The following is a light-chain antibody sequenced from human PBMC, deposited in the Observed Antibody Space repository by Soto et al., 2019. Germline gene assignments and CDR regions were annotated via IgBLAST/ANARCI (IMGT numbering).Light chain of an antibody. J-gene: IGLJ2*01. Sequence: QPVLTQPPSASGTPGQRVTFSCSGSTSNIGSNAVNWYQQLPGTDPKLLIYSNERRPSGVPDRFSGSKSGTSASLAISGLQSEDEADYYCTAWDDSLNGRLFGGGTKLTVL. CDR1: TSNIGSNA. CDR3: TAWDDSLNGRL. V-gene: IGLV1-44*01. CDR2: SNE.